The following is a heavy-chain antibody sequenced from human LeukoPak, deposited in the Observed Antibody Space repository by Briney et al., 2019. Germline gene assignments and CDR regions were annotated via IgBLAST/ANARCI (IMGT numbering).Heavy chain of an antibody. J-gene: IGHJ3*02. V-gene: IGHV1-69*05. D-gene: IGHD2/OR15-2a*01. CDR1: GGTFSSYA. CDR3: ATTTARAGDAFDI. Sequence: GASVKVSCKASGGTFSSYAISWVRQAPGQGLEWMGGIIPIFGTANYAQKFQGRVTMTRDTSTSTVYMELSSLRSEDTAVYYCATTTARAGDAFDIWGQGTMVTVSS. CDR2: IIPIFGTA.